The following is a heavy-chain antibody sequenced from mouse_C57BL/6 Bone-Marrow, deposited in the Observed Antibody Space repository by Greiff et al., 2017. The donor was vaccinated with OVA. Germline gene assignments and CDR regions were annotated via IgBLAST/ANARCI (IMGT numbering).Heavy chain of an antibody. Sequence: QVQLQQSGAELVKPGASVKISCKASGYAFSSYWMNWVKQRPGKGLEWIGQIYPGDGDTNYNGKFKGKATLTADKSSSTAYMQLSSLTSEDSAVYYCAREGDSSGPGFAYWGQGTLVTVSA. J-gene: IGHJ3*01. D-gene: IGHD3-2*02. V-gene: IGHV1-80*01. CDR3: AREGDSSGPGFAY. CDR2: IYPGDGDT. CDR1: GYAFSSYW.